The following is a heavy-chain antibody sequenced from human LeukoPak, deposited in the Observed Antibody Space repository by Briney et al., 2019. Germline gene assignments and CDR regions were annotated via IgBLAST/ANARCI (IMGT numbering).Heavy chain of an antibody. J-gene: IGHJ6*02. CDR1: GFTFSSYW. CDR2: ISYDGSNK. Sequence: GGSLRLSCAASGFTFSSYWMSWVRQAPGKGLEWVAVISYDGSNKYYADSVKGRFTISRDNSKNTLYLQMNSLRAEDTAVYYCAKDQSSSWYVHYYYGMDVWGQGTTVTVSS. CDR3: AKDQSSSWYVHYYYGMDV. D-gene: IGHD6-13*01. V-gene: IGHV3-30*18.